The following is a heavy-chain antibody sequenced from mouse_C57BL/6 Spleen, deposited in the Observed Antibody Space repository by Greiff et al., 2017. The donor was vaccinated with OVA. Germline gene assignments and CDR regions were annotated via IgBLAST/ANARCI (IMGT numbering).Heavy chain of an antibody. V-gene: IGHV5-17*01. CDR1: GFTFSDYG. CDR3: ARYYGSSYYFDY. D-gene: IGHD1-1*01. CDR2: ISSGSSTI. J-gene: IGHJ2*01. Sequence: EVMLVESGGGLVKPGGSLKLSCAASGFTFSDYGMHWVRQAPGKGLEWVAYISSGSSTIYYEDTVKGRFTIFRDNAKNTLFLQMTSLRSEDTAMYYCARYYGSSYYFDYWGQGTTLTVSS.